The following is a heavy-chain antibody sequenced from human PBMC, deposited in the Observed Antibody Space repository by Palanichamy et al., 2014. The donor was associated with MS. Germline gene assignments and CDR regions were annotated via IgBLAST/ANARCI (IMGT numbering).Heavy chain of an antibody. CDR3: ADFFNAFDV. Sequence: EVQVVEVRGRLCSAGGSLRLSCAASGFAFSASWMHWVRQAPGKGLVWVSHINSDGSSVTYADSVKGRFTISRDNAKNTLYLQMNSLRVEDTAVYYCADFFNAFDVWGQGTMVTVSS. J-gene: IGHJ3*01. D-gene: IGHD2/OR15-2a*01. V-gene: IGHV3-74*01. CDR1: GFAFSASW. CDR2: INSDGSSV.